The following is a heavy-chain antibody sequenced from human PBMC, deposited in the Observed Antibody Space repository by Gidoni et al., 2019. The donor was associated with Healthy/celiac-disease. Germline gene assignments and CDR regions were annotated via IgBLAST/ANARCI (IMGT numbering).Heavy chain of an antibody. CDR2: ISGSGGST. J-gene: IGHJ4*02. Sequence: EVQLLESGGGLVQPGGSLRPPCAASCFTFSSYAMGWVRQAPGKGLEWVDGISGSGGSTYYADSVKGRFTISRDNSKNTLYLQMNSLRAEDTAVYYCRGDGSGSHYFDYWGQGTLVTVSS. CDR1: CFTFSSYA. CDR3: RGDGSGSHYFDY. D-gene: IGHD3-10*01. V-gene: IGHV3-23*01.